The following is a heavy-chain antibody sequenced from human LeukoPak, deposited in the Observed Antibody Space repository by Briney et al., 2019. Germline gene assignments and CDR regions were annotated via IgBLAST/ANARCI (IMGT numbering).Heavy chain of an antibody. CDR3: ATTIGGYNYGPSFDY. J-gene: IGHJ4*02. CDR2: VSGSGGST. V-gene: IGHV3-23*01. Sequence: GGSLRLSCAASGFTFSCYAMNWVRQAPAKGLEWVSVVSGSGGSTHYADSVKGRFTISRDNSKNTLYLQMNSLRAEDTAVYYCATTIGGYNYGPSFDYWGQGTLGTVSS. CDR1: GFTFSCYA. D-gene: IGHD5-18*01.